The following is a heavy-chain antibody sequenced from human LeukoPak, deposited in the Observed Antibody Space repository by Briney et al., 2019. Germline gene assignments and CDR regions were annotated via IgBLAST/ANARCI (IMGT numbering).Heavy chain of an antibody. CDR3: ARAMITFGGVIALNYYGMDV. CDR2: IKQDGSEK. D-gene: IGHD3-16*02. CDR1: GFTFSSYW. Sequence: PGGSLRLSCAASGFTFSSYWMSWVRQAPGKGLEWVANIKQDGSEKYYVDSVKGRFTISTDNAKNSLYLQMNSLRAEDTAVYYCARAMITFGGVIALNYYGMDVWGQGTTVTVSS. V-gene: IGHV3-7*01. J-gene: IGHJ6*02.